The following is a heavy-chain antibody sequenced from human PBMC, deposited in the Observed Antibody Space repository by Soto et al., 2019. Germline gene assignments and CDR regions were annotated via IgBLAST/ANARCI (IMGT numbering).Heavy chain of an antibody. D-gene: IGHD1-26*01. J-gene: IGHJ6*02. CDR1: GGSISSYY. CDR3: ASDRRVGGATPYFYGTDV. CDR2: IYYSGST. Sequence: SETLSLTCTVSGGSISSYYWSWIRQPPGKGLEWIGYIYYSGSTNYNPSLKSRVTISVDTSKNQFSLKLSSVTAADTAVYYCASDRRVGGATPYFYGTDVWGQGTTVTVSS. V-gene: IGHV4-59*01.